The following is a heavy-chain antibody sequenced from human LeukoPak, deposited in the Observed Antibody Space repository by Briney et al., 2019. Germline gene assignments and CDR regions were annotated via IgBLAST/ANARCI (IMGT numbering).Heavy chain of an antibody. J-gene: IGHJ4*02. D-gene: IGHD6-19*01. CDR1: GXSFTSYW. Sequence: GESLKISCKGSGXSFTSYWIGWVRQMPGIGLEWMGVIYPGDSGSRYSPSFQGQVTISADKSISTTYLQWSSLKASDTAMYYCARQVAYTSGRTFDFWGQGTLVTVSS. V-gene: IGHV5-51*01. CDR3: ARQVAYTSGRTFDF. CDR2: IYPGDSGS.